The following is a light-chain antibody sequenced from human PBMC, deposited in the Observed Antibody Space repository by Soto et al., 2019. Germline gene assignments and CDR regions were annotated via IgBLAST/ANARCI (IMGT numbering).Light chain of an antibody. CDR2: EVT. Sequence: QSALTQPPCASGSPGQSVTISCTGTSSDVGGYNFVSWYQHHPGTAPKLMIYEVTKRPSGVPDRFSGSKSGNTASLTVSGLQAEDEADYYCSSYAGSNNYVFGTGTKVTVL. CDR1: SSDVGGYNF. J-gene: IGLJ1*01. V-gene: IGLV2-8*01. CDR3: SSYAGSNNYV.